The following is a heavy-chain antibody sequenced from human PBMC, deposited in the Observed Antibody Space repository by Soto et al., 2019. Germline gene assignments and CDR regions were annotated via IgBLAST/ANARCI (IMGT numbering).Heavy chain of an antibody. Sequence: QVQLVQSGAEVKKPGSSVKVSCKASGGTFSSYAISWVRQAPGQGLEWMGGIIPIFGTANYTQKFQGRVTITADESTSTAYMELSSLRSEDTAVYYCARPYSSGSRSYYGMDVWGQGTTVTVSS. CDR2: IIPIFGTA. J-gene: IGHJ6*02. CDR1: GGTFSSYA. V-gene: IGHV1-69*12. D-gene: IGHD6-19*01. CDR3: ARPYSSGSRSYYGMDV.